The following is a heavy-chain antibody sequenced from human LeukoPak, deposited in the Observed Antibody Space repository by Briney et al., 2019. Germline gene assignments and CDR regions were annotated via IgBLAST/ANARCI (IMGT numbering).Heavy chain of an antibody. CDR2: IYYSGST. J-gene: IGHJ5*02. CDR1: GGSFSDYY. V-gene: IGHV4-59*01. D-gene: IGHD6-19*01. CDR3: ARGLVKRAGYNWFDP. Sequence: SETLSLTCAVYGGSFSDYYWSWIRQPPGKGLEWIGYIYYSGSTNYNPSLKSRVTISVDTSKNQFSLKLSSVTAADTAVYYCARGLVKRAGYNWFDPWGQGTLVTVSS.